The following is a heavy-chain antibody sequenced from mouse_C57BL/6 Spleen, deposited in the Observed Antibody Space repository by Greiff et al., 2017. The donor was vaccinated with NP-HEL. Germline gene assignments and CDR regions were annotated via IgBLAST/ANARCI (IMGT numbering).Heavy chain of an antibody. V-gene: IGHV1-69*01. CDR1: GYTFTSYW. J-gene: IGHJ3*01. D-gene: IGHD2-2*01. CDR2: IDPSDSYT. CDR3: ARGKRTYGYLFAY. Sequence: QVQLQQPGAELVMPGASVKLSCKASGYTFTSYWMHWVKQRPGQGLEWIGEIDPSDSYTNYNQKFKGKSTLTVDKSSSTAYMQLSSLTSEDSAVYYCARGKRTYGYLFAYWGQGTLVTVSA.